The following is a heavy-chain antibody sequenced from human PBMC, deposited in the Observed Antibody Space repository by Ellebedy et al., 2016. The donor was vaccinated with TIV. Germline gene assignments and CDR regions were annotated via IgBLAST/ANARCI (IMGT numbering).Heavy chain of an antibody. Sequence: GSLRLSXAVYGGSFSGYYWSWIRQPPGKGLEWIGEINHSGSTNYNPSLKSRVTISVDTSKNQFSLKLSSVTAADTAVYYCARAVVVAGLLYYYYGMDVWGQGTTVTASS. V-gene: IGHV4-34*01. D-gene: IGHD2-15*01. CDR3: ARAVVVAGLLYYYYGMDV. CDR2: INHSGST. CDR1: GGSFSGYY. J-gene: IGHJ6*02.